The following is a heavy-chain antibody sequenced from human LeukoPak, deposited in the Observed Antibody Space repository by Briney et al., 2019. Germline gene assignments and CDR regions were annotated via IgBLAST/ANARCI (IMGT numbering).Heavy chain of an antibody. V-gene: IGHV3-20*04. Sequence: GGSLRLSCAASGFTFDDFGMCWVRQAPGKGLEWVSGITWNGGSTGYADSVKGRFTISRDNAKNSLYLQMNSLRAEDTALYYCARAWVYDFWTGYFDLWGRGTLVTVSS. J-gene: IGHJ2*01. CDR1: GFTFDDFG. D-gene: IGHD3/OR15-3a*01. CDR2: ITWNGGST. CDR3: ARAWVYDFWTGYFDL.